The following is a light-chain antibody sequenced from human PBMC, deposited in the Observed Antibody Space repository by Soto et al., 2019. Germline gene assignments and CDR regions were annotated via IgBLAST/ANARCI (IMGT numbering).Light chain of an antibody. V-gene: IGKV4-1*01. CDR2: DGY. Sequence: DIMMTQSPDSLSVSLGERATINCKSRQSVLYSSNNRNLLAWYQQKHGQPPRLLIYDGYYRATDTPPRFSGSGSGTDLTITISSLEPEDSAVYYCQQRNMWPITFGQGTRLEIK. J-gene: IGKJ5*01. CDR3: QQRNMWPIT. CDR1: QSVLYSSNNRNL.